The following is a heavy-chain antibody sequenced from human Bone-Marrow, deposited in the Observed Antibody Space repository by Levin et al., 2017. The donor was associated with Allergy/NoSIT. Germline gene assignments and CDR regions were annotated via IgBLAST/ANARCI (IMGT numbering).Heavy chain of an antibody. CDR2: ISHDGNNQ. J-gene: IGHJ3*02. CDR3: ARDERDYDSYWAFDI. CDR1: GFSFSDYA. Sequence: GGSLRLSCAASGFSFSDYAMHWVRQAPGKGLEWVAVISHDGNNQYYGDSVKGRFTVSRDNSQNTLSLQMNSLRVEETAMYYCARDERDYDSYWAFDIWGQGTMVIVYS. V-gene: IGHV3-30*04. D-gene: IGHD3-22*01.